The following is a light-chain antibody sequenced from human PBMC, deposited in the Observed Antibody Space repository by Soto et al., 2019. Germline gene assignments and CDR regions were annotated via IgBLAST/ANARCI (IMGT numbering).Light chain of an antibody. Sequence: EIVMTQSPATLSVSPGERATLSCRARQSVSNNLAWYQQKPGQAPRLLIYGASTRATCIPARFSGSDSGTEVTLTISTVQSEDFAGYYCQQYNNWPRTFGQGTKVEIK. CDR3: QQYNNWPRT. CDR1: QSVSNN. V-gene: IGKV3-15*01. J-gene: IGKJ1*01. CDR2: GAS.